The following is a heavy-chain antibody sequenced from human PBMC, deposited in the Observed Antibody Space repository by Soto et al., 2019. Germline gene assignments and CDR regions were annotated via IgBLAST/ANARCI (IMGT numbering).Heavy chain of an antibody. CDR2: INHSGST. J-gene: IGHJ6*03. Sequence: SETLSLTCAVYGGSFSGYYWSWIRQPPGKGLEWIGEINHSGSTNYNPSLKSRVTISVDTSKNQFSLKLSSVTAADTAVYYCARAVLSNYDYYYYYMDVWGKGTTVTVSS. D-gene: IGHD4-4*01. V-gene: IGHV4-34*01. CDR3: ARAVLSNYDYYYYYMDV. CDR1: GGSFSGYY.